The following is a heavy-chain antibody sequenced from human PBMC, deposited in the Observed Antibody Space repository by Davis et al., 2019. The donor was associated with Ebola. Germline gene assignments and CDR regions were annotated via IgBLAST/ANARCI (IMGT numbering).Heavy chain of an antibody. V-gene: IGHV3-7*01. J-gene: IGHJ4*02. CDR2: INEDGSEK. CDR1: GFTLSRYW. Sequence: GESLKISCEASGFTLSRYWMSWVRQAPGKGLEWVANINEDGSEKHYVDSVKGRFTISRDNAENSLDLQMNSLGAEDTAVYYCARDAYCSGGSCYIYWGQGTLVTVSS. CDR3: ARDAYCSGGSCYIY. D-gene: IGHD2-15*01.